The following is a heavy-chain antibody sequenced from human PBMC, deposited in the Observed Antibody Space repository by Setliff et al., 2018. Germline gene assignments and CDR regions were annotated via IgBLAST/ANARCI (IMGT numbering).Heavy chain of an antibody. Sequence: GGSLRLSCAASGFSFSSFWMNWVRQAPGKGLEWVANIEQDGSDKYYVDSVKGRFTVSRDNANKSLFLQMNSLRAEDTAVYYCARVANPGSNSCYRPLDVWGQGTMVTVSS. J-gene: IGHJ3*01. V-gene: IGHV3-7*03. CDR1: GFSFSSFW. D-gene: IGHD3-16*02. CDR3: ARVANPGSNSCYRPLDV. CDR2: IEQDGSDK.